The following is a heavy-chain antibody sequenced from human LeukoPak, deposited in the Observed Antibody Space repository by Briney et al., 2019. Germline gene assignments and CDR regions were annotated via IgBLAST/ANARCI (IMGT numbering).Heavy chain of an antibody. J-gene: IGHJ6*02. D-gene: IGHD3-16*01. CDR3: ARGTDYDYLTSLYYGVDV. CDR2: INSDGSST. Sequence: GGSLRLSCAASGFTFSSYWMHWVRQAPGKGLVWVSRINSDGSSTSYADSVKGRFTISRDNAKNTLYLQMNSLRAEDTAVYYCARGTDYDYLTSLYYGVDVWGQGTTVTVSS. V-gene: IGHV3-74*01. CDR1: GFTFSSYW.